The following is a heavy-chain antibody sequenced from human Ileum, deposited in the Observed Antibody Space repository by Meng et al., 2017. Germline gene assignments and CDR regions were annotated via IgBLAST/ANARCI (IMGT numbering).Heavy chain of an antibody. Sequence: QVQLVQSGAEVKKPGASVKVSCKASGYTFTGYYMHWVRQAPGQGLEWMGRINPNGGGTNYAQKFQGRVTMTRDTSISTAYMELSRLRSDDTAVYYCARDLGGYYDSSGYYAGYYFDYWGQGTLVTVSS. V-gene: IGHV1-2*06. CDR1: GYTFTGYY. CDR2: INPNGGGT. D-gene: IGHD3-22*01. J-gene: IGHJ4*02. CDR3: ARDLGGYYDSSGYYAGYYFDY.